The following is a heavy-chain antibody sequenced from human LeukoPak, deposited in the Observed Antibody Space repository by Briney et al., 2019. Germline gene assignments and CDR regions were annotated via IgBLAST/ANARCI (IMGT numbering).Heavy chain of an antibody. CDR1: GFTFSNAW. J-gene: IGHJ4*02. CDR2: IKSKTDGGTT. D-gene: IGHD2-2*01. Sequence: GGSLRLSCAASGFTFSNAWMSWVRQAPGKGLEWVGRIKSKTDGGTTVYAAPVKGRFTISRDDSKNTLYLQMNSLKTEDTAVYYCTTENCSSTSCLDYWGQGTLVTVSS. CDR3: TTENCSSTSCLDY. V-gene: IGHV3-15*01.